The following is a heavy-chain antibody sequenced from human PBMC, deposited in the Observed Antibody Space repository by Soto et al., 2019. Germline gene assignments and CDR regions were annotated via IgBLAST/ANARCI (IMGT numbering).Heavy chain of an antibody. D-gene: IGHD3-10*01. CDR1: GFTFSSYG. V-gene: IGHV3-30*18. J-gene: IGHJ6*02. CDR3: AKDFKVSGSYYGSLNYYYGMDV. Sequence: PGGSLRLSCAASGFTFSSYGMHWVRQAPGKGLEWVAIISYDGSLKYYADSVKGRFTISRDNSKSALYLQMNSLRPEDTAVYYRAKDFKVSGSYYGSLNYYYGMDVWGQGTTVTVSS. CDR2: ISYDGSLK.